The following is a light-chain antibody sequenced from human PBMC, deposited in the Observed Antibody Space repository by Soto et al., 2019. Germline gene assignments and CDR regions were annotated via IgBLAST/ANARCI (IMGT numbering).Light chain of an antibody. J-gene: IGKJ1*01. CDR1: QTISNW. CDR3: QQYNTFWT. CDR2: DVS. Sequence: DIHITHSPSTLSASVGDRVTITCRASQTISNWLAWYQQKPGKAPKLLIYDVSSLESGVPSRFSGSGSGTEFTLTISSLQPDDSATYYCQQYNTFWTFGQGTKV. V-gene: IGKV1-5*01.